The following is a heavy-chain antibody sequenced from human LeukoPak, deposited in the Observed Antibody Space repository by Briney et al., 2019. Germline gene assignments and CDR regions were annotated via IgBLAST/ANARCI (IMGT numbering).Heavy chain of an antibody. Sequence: GRSLRLSCAASGFTFSSYAMHWVRQAPGKGLELVAVISYDGSNKYYADSVKGRFTISRDNSKNTLYLQMNSLRAEDTAVYYCARDIGYCSSTSCYTLMYFDLWGRGTLVTVSS. CDR1: GFTFSSYA. J-gene: IGHJ2*01. D-gene: IGHD2-2*02. V-gene: IGHV3-30-3*01. CDR2: ISYDGSNK. CDR3: ARDIGYCSSTSCYTLMYFDL.